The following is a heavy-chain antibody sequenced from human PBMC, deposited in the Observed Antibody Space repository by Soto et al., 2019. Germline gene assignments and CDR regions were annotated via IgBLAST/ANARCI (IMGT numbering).Heavy chain of an antibody. J-gene: IGHJ4*02. CDR1: GGSISSYY. CDR2: IYYSGST. D-gene: IGHD6-13*01. V-gene: IGHV4-59*08. Sequence: PSETLSLTCTVSGGSISSYYWSWIRQPPGKGLEWIGYIYYSGSTNYNPSLKSRVTISVDTSKNQFSLKLSSVTAADTAVYYCARHTGIAAAGTPFDYWGQGTLVTVSS. CDR3: ARHTGIAAAGTPFDY.